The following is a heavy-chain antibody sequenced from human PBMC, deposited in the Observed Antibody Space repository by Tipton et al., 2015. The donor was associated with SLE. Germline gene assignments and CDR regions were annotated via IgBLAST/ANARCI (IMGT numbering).Heavy chain of an antibody. V-gene: IGHV4-34*01. CDR2: INHSGST. Sequence: TLSLTCAVSGYSISSGYYWSWIRQPPGKGLEWIGEINHSGSTNYNPSLKSRVTISVDTSKNQFSLKLSSVTAADTAVYYCARSFLDSSGYYYDNFDYWGQGTLVTVSS. D-gene: IGHD3-22*01. J-gene: IGHJ4*02. CDR1: GYSISSGYY. CDR3: ARSFLDSSGYYYDNFDY.